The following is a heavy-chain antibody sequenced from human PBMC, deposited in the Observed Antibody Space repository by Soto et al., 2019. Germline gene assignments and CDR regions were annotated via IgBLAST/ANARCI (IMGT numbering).Heavy chain of an antibody. V-gene: IGHV4-34*01. D-gene: IGHD1-26*01. J-gene: IGHJ4*02. Sequence: YAVYGGSFSGYYWSWIRQPPGKGLEWIGEINHSGSTTYNPSLKSRVTISVDTSKNQFSLRLSSVTAADTAVYYCARHFSGSYYDDYWGQGSLVTVSS. CDR1: GGSFSGYY. CDR2: INHSGST. CDR3: ARHFSGSYYDDY.